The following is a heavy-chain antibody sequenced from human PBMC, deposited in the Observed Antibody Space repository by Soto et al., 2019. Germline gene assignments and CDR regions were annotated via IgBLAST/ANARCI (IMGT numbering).Heavy chain of an antibody. CDR2: INSDGSST. CDR3: ARGPIAVAGTGRYYYYGMDG. J-gene: IGHJ6*02. CDR1: GFTFSSYW. V-gene: IGHV3-74*01. D-gene: IGHD6-19*01. Sequence: QTGGSLRLSCAASGFTFSSYWMHWVRQAQGKGLVWVSRINSDGSSTSYADSVKGRFTISRDNAKNTLYLQMNSLRAEDTAVYYCARGPIAVAGTGRYYYYGMDGWGQGTTVTVSS.